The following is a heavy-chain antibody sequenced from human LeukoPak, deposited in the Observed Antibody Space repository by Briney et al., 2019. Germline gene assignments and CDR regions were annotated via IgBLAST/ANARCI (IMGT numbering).Heavy chain of an antibody. V-gene: IGHV3-9*01. CDR2: ISWNSGSI. CDR3: AKDNHGDYYYYMDV. CDR1: GFTFRSYA. J-gene: IGHJ6*03. D-gene: IGHD4-17*01. Sequence: GGSLRLSCAASGFTFRSYAMHWVRQAPGKGLEWVSGISWNSGSIGYADSVKGRFTISRDNAKNSLYLQMNSLRAEDTALYYCAKDNHGDYYYYMDVWGKGTTVTVSS.